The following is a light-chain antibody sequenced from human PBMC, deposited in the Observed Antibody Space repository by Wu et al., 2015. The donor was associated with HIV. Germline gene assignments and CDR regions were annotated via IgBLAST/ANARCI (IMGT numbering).Light chain of an antibody. CDR2: DAS. CDR1: QSVNNN. V-gene: IGKV3-11*01. J-gene: IGKJ4*01. CDR3: QQRSNWT. Sequence: VLTQSPATLSFSPGERATLSCRASQSVNNNLAWYQQKPGQPPRLLIYDASNRATGIPARFSGSGSGTDSTLTISSLEPEDFAVYYCQQRSNWTFGGGTKVEIK.